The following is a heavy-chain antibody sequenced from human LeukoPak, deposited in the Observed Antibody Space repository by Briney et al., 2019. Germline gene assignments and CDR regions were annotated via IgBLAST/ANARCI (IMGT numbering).Heavy chain of an antibody. V-gene: IGHV4-61*02. Sequence: SETLSLTCTVSGGSISSGSYYWSWIRQPAGKGLEWIGRIYTSGSTNYNPSLKSRVTISVDTSKNQFSLKLSSVTAADTAVYYCARDKPTSLRSYYYYMDVWGKGTTVTISS. D-gene: IGHD3-16*01. CDR3: ARDKPTSLRSYYYYMDV. CDR2: IYTSGST. J-gene: IGHJ6*03. CDR1: GGSISSGSYY.